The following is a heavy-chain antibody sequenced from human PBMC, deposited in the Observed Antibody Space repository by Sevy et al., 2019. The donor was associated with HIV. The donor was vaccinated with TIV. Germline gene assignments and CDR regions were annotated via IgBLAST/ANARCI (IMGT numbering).Heavy chain of an antibody. J-gene: IGHJ4*02. CDR1: GFTFSSYW. CDR2: INQDGSGK. V-gene: IGHV3-7*01. CDR3: ARDPFSKADY. Sequence: GGSLRLSCAGSGFTFSSYWMSWVRQAPGNGLEWVANINQDGSGKNYVDSVKGRFTISRDNAKNSLYLQMNSLRAEDTAVYYCARDPFSKADYWGQGTLVTVSS. D-gene: IGHD4-4*01.